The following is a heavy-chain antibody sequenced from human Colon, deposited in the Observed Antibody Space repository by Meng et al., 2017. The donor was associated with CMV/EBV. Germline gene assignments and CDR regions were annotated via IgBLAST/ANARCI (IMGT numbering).Heavy chain of an antibody. J-gene: IGHJ4*02. CDR3: ARAGDDYFDL. V-gene: IGHV1-2*02. Sequence: ASVKVSCKASGYIFTSFFIHWLRQAPGQGLEWMGWINPNMGGPTYAQKFKGRVTVTRDTSISTVYMEVNSLTSDDTAVYYCARAGDDYFDLWGQGTLVTVSS. CDR1: GYIFTSFF. D-gene: IGHD5-24*01. CDR2: INPNMGGP.